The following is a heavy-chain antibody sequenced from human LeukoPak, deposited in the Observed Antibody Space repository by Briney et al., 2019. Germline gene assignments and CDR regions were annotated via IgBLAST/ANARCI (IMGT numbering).Heavy chain of an antibody. CDR3: ARGYSYGYVVY. J-gene: IGHJ4*02. Sequence: SETLSLTCTVSGGSISSYYWSWIRQPPGKGLEWIGYIYYSGSTNYNPSLKSRVTISVDTSKSQFSLKLSSVTAADTAVYYCARGYSYGYVVYWGQGTLVTVSS. CDR2: IYYSGST. CDR1: GGSISSYY. V-gene: IGHV4-59*01. D-gene: IGHD5-18*01.